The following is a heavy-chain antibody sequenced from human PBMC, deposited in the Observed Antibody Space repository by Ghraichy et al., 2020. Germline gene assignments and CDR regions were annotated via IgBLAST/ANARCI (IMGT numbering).Heavy chain of an antibody. V-gene: IGHV3-7*01. J-gene: IGHJ6*02. CDR1: GFTFSSYW. CDR2: IKQDGSEK. Sequence: GGSLRLSCAASGFTFSSYWMSWVRQAPGKGLEWVANIKQDGSEKYYVDSVKGRFTISRDNAKNSLYLQMNSLRAEDTAVYYCARDPRGKRITIFGVVPYYYGMDVWGQGTTVTVSS. D-gene: IGHD3-3*01. CDR3: ARDPRGKRITIFGVVPYYYGMDV.